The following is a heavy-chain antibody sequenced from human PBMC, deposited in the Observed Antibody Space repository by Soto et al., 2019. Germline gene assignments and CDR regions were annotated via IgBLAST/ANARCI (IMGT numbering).Heavy chain of an antibody. Sequence: EVQLLESGGGLVQPGGSLKISCAASGFTFGTYSMTWLRQAPGKGLEWVSTISGSGGSTYYIDSVQGRFTISRDNSKNPLYLQMNSLRGEDTAVYYCAKDWTSIWGQGTMVTVSS. V-gene: IGHV3-23*01. CDR3: AKDWTSI. D-gene: IGHD1-1*01. J-gene: IGHJ3*02. CDR2: ISGSGGST. CDR1: GFTFGTYS.